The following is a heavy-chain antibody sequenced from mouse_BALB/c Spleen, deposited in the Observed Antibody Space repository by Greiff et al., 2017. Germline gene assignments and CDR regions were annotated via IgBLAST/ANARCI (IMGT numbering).Heavy chain of an antibody. CDR1: GFSLSTSGMG. V-gene: IGHV8-12*01. D-gene: IGHD2-4*01. CDR3: ARRGEITYAMDY. J-gene: IGHJ4*01. CDR2: IYWDDDK. Sequence: QVTLKVSGPGILQPSQTLSLTCSFSGFSLSTSGMGVSWIRQPSGKGLEWLAHIYWDDDKRYNPSLKSRLTISKDTSSNQVFLKITSVDTADTATYYCARRGEITYAMDYWGQGTSVTVSS.